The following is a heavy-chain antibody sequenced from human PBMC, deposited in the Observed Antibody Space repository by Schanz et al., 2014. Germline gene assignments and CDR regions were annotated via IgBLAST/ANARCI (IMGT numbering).Heavy chain of an antibody. V-gene: IGHV4-34*01. J-gene: IGHJ4*02. D-gene: IGHD2-2*01. CDR1: GGSFSGYY. CDR2: INQSGDT. Sequence: QVQLQQWGAGLLKPSETLSLTCAVSGGSFSGYYWSWIRQPPDTGLEWIGEINQSGDTNYNPSLKSRVTISVDTSNNRFSLKLRSVPAADTAVYYCARLYCSTPGCYVSPNGFAKDYWGQGTLVTVSS. CDR3: ARLYCSTPGCYVSPNGFAKDY.